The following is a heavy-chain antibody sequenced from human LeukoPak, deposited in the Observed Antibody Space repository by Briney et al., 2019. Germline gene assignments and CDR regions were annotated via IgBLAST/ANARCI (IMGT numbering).Heavy chain of an antibody. Sequence: PGGSLRLSCAASGFTFSSYAMSWVRQAPGKGLEWVSAISGSGGSTYYADSVKGRFTISRDNSKNTLYLQMNSLRGEDTAVYYCAKHQQLVQGYFDYWGQGTLVTVSS. CDR3: AKHQQLVQGYFDY. D-gene: IGHD6-13*01. V-gene: IGHV3-23*01. J-gene: IGHJ4*02. CDR1: GFTFSSYA. CDR2: ISGSGGST.